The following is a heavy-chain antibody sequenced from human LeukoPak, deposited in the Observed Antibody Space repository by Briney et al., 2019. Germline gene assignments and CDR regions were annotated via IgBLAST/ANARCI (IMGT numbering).Heavy chain of an antibody. CDR1: GGSISSYY. V-gene: IGHV4-4*07. CDR2: IYTSGST. D-gene: IGHD2-15*01. Sequence: SETLSLTCTVSGGSISSYYWSWIRQPAGKGLEWIGRIYTSGSTNYNPSLKSRVTMSVDTSKNQFSLKLSSVTAADTAVYYCARARRGHCSGGSCLRAFDIWGQGTMVTVSS. J-gene: IGHJ3*02. CDR3: ARARRGHCSGGSCLRAFDI.